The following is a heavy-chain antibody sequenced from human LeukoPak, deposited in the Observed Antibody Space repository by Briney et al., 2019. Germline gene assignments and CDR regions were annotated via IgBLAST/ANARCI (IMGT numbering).Heavy chain of an antibody. CDR2: IYYSGST. V-gene: IGHV4-39*07. D-gene: IGHD2-15*01. J-gene: IGHJ4*02. Sequence: PSETLSLTCTVSGGSISSSSYYWGWIRQPPGKGLEWIGSIYYSGSTYYNPSLKSRVTISVDTSKNQFSLRLSSVTAADTAVYYCARDRCSGGSCHYFDYWGQGTLVTVSS. CDR3: ARDRCSGGSCHYFDY. CDR1: GGSISSSSYY.